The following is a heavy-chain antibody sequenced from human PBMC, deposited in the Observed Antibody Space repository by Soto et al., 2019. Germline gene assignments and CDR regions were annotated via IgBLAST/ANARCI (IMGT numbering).Heavy chain of an antibody. CDR3: ARGNGYSGYDSLRYFDY. D-gene: IGHD5-12*01. Sequence: SETLSLTCAVSGGSISSSNWWSWVRQPPGKGLEWIGEINHSGSTNYNPSLKSRVTISVDTSKNQFSLKLSSVAAADTAVYYCARGNGYSGYDSLRYFDYWGQGTLVPVSS. J-gene: IGHJ4*02. V-gene: IGHV4-4*02. CDR1: GGSISSSNW. CDR2: INHSGST.